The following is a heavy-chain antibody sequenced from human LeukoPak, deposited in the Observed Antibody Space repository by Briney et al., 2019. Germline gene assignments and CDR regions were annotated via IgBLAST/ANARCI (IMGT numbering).Heavy chain of an antibody. CDR3: ARDLLSGSEDY. CDR1: GFTFSSYG. D-gene: IGHD3-3*01. J-gene: IGHJ4*02. V-gene: IGHV3-33*01. CDR2: IWYDGSSK. Sequence: PGGSLRLSCAASGFTFSSYGIHWVRQAPGKGLEWVAVIWYDGSSKYYADSVKGRFTISRDNSKNTLYLQMNSLRAEDTAVYYCARDLLSGSEDYWGQGTLVTVSS.